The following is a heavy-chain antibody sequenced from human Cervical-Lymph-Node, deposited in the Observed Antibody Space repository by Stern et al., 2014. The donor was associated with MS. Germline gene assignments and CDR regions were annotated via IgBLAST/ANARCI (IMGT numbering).Heavy chain of an antibody. CDR3: ARDTSSPERSDW. V-gene: IGHV3-53*01. Sequence: EVKLVESGGGVIQPGGSLRLSCTASWFTVSRDYMTWVRQAPGKGLEWVSLITNVGSPFYTDSVKGRFTISRDDSKNTVYLHMTSLRAEDTAMYYCARDTSSPERSDWWGQGTLVTVSS. J-gene: IGHJ4*02. CDR2: ITNVGSP. CDR1: WFTVSRDY. D-gene: IGHD1-1*01.